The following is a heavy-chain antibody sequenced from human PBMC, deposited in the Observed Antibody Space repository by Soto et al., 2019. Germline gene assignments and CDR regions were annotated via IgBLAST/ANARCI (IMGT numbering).Heavy chain of an antibody. J-gene: IGHJ6*02. CDR2: ITDDGGNT. Sequence: QVHLVDSGGGEVQPGKSLRLSCVGSGFTFSTYGIHWIRQAPVKGLERVALITDDGGNTYYADSVRGRYTVSRDNSTNTLYLQVHSLRYEDTAVYYCASAIFGNAVDVWGPGATVIVSS. V-gene: IGHV3-30-3*01. CDR1: GFTFSTYG. D-gene: IGHD2-15*01. CDR3: ASAIFGNAVDV.